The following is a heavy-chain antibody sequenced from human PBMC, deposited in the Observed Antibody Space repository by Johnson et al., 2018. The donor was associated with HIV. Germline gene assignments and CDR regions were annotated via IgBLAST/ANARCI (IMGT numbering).Heavy chain of an antibody. CDR2: VSSNGGKT. CDR1: GFTFNSYA. J-gene: IGHJ3*01. V-gene: IGHV3-64*01. D-gene: IGHD6-13*01. CDR3: ARARYTSDWYLYDAFDL. Sequence: MHLVESGGGVVQPGRSLRLFCAASGFTFNSYAMHWVRQAPGKGLEYVSGVSSNGGKTYYANSVKGRFTISRDNSKNTLYLQMGSLRTEDMAVYHCARARYTSDWYLYDAFDLWGQGTMVTVSS.